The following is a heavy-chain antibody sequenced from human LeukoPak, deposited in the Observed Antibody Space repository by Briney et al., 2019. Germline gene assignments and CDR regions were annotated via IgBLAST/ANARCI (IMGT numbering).Heavy chain of an antibody. J-gene: IGHJ4*02. D-gene: IGHD5-24*01. CDR2: ISGSGGST. V-gene: IGHV3-23*01. Sequence: PGGSLRLSCAASGFTFSSYAMSWVRQAPGKGLEWVSVISGSGGSTYYADSVKGRFTISRDNFKNTLYLQMNSLRAEDTALYYCAKVVELATDRSFDYWGQGTLVTVSS. CDR1: GFTFSSYA. CDR3: AKVVELATDRSFDY.